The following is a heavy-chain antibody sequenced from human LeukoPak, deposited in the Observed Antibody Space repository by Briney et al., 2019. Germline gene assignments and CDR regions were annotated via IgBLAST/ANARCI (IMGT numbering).Heavy chain of an antibody. CDR3: ARERASNNYYTDFDP. CDR2: INHSGST. D-gene: IGHD1-26*01. J-gene: IGHJ5*02. V-gene: IGHV4-34*01. Sequence: SETLSLTCAVYGDSFNEYYWSWVRQPPGKALEWIGEINHSGSTNYNPSLKSRVTISVDKSLRQFFLRLSPVTAADTAVYYCARERASNNYYTDFDPWGQGTQVTVSS. CDR1: GDSFNEYY.